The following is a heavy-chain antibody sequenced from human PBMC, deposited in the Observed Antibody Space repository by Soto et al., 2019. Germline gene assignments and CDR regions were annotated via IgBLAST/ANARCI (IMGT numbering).Heavy chain of an antibody. CDR3: ATWGDYYAFDI. CDR1: GGTFSSYA. J-gene: IGHJ3*02. D-gene: IGHD3-10*01. CDR2: IIPIFGTA. V-gene: IGHV1-69*06. Sequence: SVKVSCKASGGTFSSYAISWVRQAPGQGLEWMGGIIPIFGTANYAQKFQGRVTMTEDTSTDTAYMELSSLRSEDTAVYYCATWGDYYAFDIWGQGTMVTVSS.